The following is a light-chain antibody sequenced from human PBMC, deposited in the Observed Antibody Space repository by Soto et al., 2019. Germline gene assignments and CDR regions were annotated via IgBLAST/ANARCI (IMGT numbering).Light chain of an antibody. CDR3: QHYGSSPPVT. CDR1: QSVSSSY. CDR2: GAS. J-gene: IGKJ5*01. V-gene: IGKV3-20*01. Sequence: EIVLTQSPGTLYLSPGERATLYCRASQSVSSSYLAWYQQKPGQAPRLLIYGASGRATGIPDRFSGSGSGTDFTLTISRLEPEDFAVYYCQHYGSSPPVTFGQGTRLEIK.